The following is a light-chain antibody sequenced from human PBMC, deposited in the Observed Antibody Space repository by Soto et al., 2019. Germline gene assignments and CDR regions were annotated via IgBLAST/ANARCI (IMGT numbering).Light chain of an antibody. CDR3: QQLNAYPLT. CDR1: QGTSSY. CDR2: GAS. J-gene: IGKJ5*01. Sequence: DIKLTQSPSVLSASVGDRVTITCRASQGTSSYLAWFQQKPGRAPKLLIYGASTLQSGVPARFSGSGSGTDFTLTISNLQPEDFATYYCQQLNAYPLTFGQGTRLEIK. V-gene: IGKV1-9*01.